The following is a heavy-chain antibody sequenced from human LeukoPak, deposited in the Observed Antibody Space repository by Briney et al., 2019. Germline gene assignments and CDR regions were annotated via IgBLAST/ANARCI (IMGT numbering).Heavy chain of an antibody. Sequence: GGSLRLSCAASGFSFTSYAMSWVRQAQGKGLEWVSAVSRSGGATYYADSVKGRFTISRDNSQTMLYLQMNSLRAEDTAVYYCARALAVAGSVGGLVDWGQGTLVTVSS. J-gene: IGHJ4*02. CDR1: GFSFTSYA. CDR3: ARALAVAGSVGGLVD. CDR2: VSRSGGAT. V-gene: IGHV3-23*01. D-gene: IGHD6-19*01.